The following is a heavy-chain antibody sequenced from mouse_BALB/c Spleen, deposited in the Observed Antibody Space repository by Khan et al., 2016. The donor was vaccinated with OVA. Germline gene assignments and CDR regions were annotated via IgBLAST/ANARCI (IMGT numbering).Heavy chain of an antibody. J-gene: IGHJ3*01. CDR3: ANHGSSAAWFAY. D-gene: IGHD1-1*01. CDR1: GYTFTSYW. Sequence: QVQLQQSGAELAKPGASVKMSCKASGYTFTSYWMHWVKQRPGQGLEWIGYINPSTGYSEYNQKFKDKATLTADTSSSTAYMQLSSLTSDDSAVYYCANHGSSAAWFAYWGQGTLVTVSA. V-gene: IGHV1-7*01. CDR2: INPSTGYS.